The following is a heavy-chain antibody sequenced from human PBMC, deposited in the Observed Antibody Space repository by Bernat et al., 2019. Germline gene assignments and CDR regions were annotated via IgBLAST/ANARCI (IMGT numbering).Heavy chain of an antibody. Sequence: EVQLVESGGGLVKPGGSLRLSCAASGFTFSNAWMNWVRQAPGKGLEWVGRIKSKTYGGTTDYAAPVKGRFTISRDDSKNTLYLQMNSLKTEDTAVYYCTTGLAARPIYPRPYDYYYYGMDVWGQGTTVTVSS. D-gene: IGHD6-6*01. J-gene: IGHJ6*02. CDR1: GFTFSNAW. CDR3: TTGLAARPIYPRPYDYYYYGMDV. CDR2: IKSKTYGGTT. V-gene: IGHV3-15*07.